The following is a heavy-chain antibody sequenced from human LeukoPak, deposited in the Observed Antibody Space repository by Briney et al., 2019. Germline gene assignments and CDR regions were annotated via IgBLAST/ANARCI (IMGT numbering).Heavy chain of an antibody. V-gene: IGHV3-74*01. CDR1: GFTFSSYW. J-gene: IGHJ4*02. CDR2: INSDGSST. Sequence: GGSLRLSCAASGFTFSSYWMHWVRQAPGKGLVWVSRINSDGSSTSYADSVKGRFTISRDNAKNTLYLQMNSLRAEDTAVYFCARDTRYGDFLGYWGQGTLVTVSS. D-gene: IGHD4-17*01. CDR3: ARDTRYGDFLGY.